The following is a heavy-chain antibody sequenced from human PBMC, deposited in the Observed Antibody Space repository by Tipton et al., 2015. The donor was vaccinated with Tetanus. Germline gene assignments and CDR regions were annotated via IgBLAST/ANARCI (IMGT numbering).Heavy chain of an antibody. Sequence: RSLRLSCAASGFSFEDLAMHWVRQAPGKGLEWVSGITWNSGTTVYADSVKGRFTISRDNAKNSLYLQMNSLRPGDTAVYYCAKDFGLWSQFYYYYYGMDAWGQGTTVTVSS. CDR1: GFSFEDLA. CDR3: AKDFGLWSQFYYYYYGMDA. D-gene: IGHD5-24*01. V-gene: IGHV3-9*01. J-gene: IGHJ6*02. CDR2: ITWNSGTT.